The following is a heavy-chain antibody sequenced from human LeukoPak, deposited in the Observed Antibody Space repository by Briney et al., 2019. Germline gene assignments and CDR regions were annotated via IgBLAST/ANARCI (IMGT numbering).Heavy chain of an antibody. J-gene: IGHJ4*02. D-gene: IGHD3-10*01. CDR1: GFTFSSYG. Sequence: GRSLRLSCAASGFTFSSYGMHWVRQAPGKGLEWVAVILYDGSNKYYADSVKGRFTISRDNSKNTLYLQMNSLRAEDTAVYYCAKWGISYYGSGSYYGFDYWGQGTLVTVSS. CDR2: ILYDGSNK. V-gene: IGHV3-30*18. CDR3: AKWGISYYGSGSYYGFDY.